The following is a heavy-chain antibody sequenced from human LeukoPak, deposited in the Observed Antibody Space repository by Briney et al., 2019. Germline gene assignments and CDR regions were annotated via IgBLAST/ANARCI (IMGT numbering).Heavy chain of an antibody. CDR3: ATSLYSWNYLLGEYNWFDP. Sequence: ASVKVSCKVSGYTLTELSMHWVRQAPGKGLEWMGGFDPEDGETIYAQKFQGRVTMTEDTSTDTAYMELSSLRSEDTAVYYCATSLYSWNYLLGEYNWFDPWGQGTLVTVSS. J-gene: IGHJ5*02. CDR1: GYTLTELS. D-gene: IGHD1-7*01. CDR2: FDPEDGET. V-gene: IGHV1-24*01.